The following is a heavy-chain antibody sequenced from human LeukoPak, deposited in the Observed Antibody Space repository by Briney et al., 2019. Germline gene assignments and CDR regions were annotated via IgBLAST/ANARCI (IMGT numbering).Heavy chain of an antibody. D-gene: IGHD1-26*01. CDR3: ARGRGTPEH. CDR1: GLTSSSYW. V-gene: IGHV3-74*01. CDR2: INSAGSSS. Sequence: GSLRLSCAASGLTSSSYWMHWVRQAPGKGLVWVSRINSAGSSSSYADSVKGRFTISRDNAKNSFFLQMDCLRAEDTAVYFCARGRGTPEHWGRGTLVTVSS. J-gene: IGHJ4*02.